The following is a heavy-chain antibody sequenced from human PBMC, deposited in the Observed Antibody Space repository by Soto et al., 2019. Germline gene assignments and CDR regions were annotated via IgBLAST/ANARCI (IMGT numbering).Heavy chain of an antibody. J-gene: IGHJ4*02. CDR1: GFTFDDYA. CDR2: ISWNSGSI. CDR3: AKSFKYYDFWSGFDY. D-gene: IGHD3-3*01. Sequence: EVQLVESGGGLVQPGRSLRLSCAASGFTFDDYAMHWVRQAPGKGLEWVSGISWNSGSIGYADSVKGRFTISRDNAKNSLYLQMNSLRAEDTALYYCAKSFKYYDFWSGFDYWGQGTLVTVSS. V-gene: IGHV3-9*01.